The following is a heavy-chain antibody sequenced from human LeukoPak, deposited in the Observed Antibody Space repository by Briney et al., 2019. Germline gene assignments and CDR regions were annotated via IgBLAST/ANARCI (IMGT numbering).Heavy chain of an antibody. J-gene: IGHJ5*02. CDR2: IYTSGIT. D-gene: IGHD3-16*01. CDR1: GGSISSSSHY. CDR3: ALGKFGEPFNWFDP. V-gene: IGHV4-61*02. Sequence: SETLSLTCTVSGGSISSSSHYWGWIRQPAGKGLEWIGRIYTSGITNYNPSLKSRVTISVDTSKNQFSLKLNSVTAADTAVYYCALGKFGEPFNWFDPWGQGTLVTVSS.